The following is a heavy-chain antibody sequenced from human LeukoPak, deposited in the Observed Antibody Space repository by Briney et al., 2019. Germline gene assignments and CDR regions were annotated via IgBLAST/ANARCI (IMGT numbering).Heavy chain of an antibody. CDR3: ARHSDSDILTGPNDY. D-gene: IGHD3-9*01. CDR1: GFTFINAW. V-gene: IGHV3-21*01. CDR2: ISTSSSYI. J-gene: IGHJ4*02. Sequence: NTGGSLRLSCAASGFTFINAWMAWVRQAPGKGLQWVSSISTSSSYIYYADSVKGRVTISRDNAKNSLYLQMNSLRAEDTAVYYCARHSDSDILTGPNDYWGQGTLVTVSS.